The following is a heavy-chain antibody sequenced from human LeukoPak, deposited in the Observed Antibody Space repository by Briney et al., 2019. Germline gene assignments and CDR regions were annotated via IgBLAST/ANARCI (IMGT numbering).Heavy chain of an antibody. V-gene: IGHV3-23*01. Sequence: GGSLRLSCVASGSTFSSFAMSWVRQAPGKGLEWVSAISGSGANTYFADSVKGRFTISRDNSKNTLYLQMNSLRAEDTAVYYCAKPIVTKNYFDSWGQGTLVTVSS. CDR1: GSTFSSFA. J-gene: IGHJ4*02. D-gene: IGHD1-1*01. CDR3: AKPIVTKNYFDS. CDR2: ISGSGANT.